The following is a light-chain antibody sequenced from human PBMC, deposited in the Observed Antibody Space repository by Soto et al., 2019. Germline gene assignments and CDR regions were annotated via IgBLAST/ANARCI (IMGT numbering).Light chain of an antibody. Sequence: QSVLTQPASVSGSPGQSITISCTGTSSDVGGYNYVSWYQQHPGKAPKLLIYGISNRPSGVPDRFSGSKSGTSASLAITGLQAEDEADYYCQSYDSSLSGYVFGTGTKVTVL. CDR1: SSDVGGYNY. CDR2: GIS. CDR3: QSYDSSLSGYV. J-gene: IGLJ1*01. V-gene: IGLV2-14*01.